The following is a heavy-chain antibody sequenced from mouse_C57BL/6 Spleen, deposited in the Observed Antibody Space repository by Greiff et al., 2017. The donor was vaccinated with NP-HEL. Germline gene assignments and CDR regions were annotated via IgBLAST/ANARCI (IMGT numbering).Heavy chain of an antibody. D-gene: IGHD2-10*02. Sequence: EVKLVESGGGLVKPGGSLKLSCAASGFTFSDYGMHWVRQAPEKGLEWVAYISSGSSTIYYADTVKGRFTISRDNAKNTLFLQMTRLRSEDTAMYYCARDRYGTRAMDYWGQGTSVTVSS. J-gene: IGHJ4*01. CDR1: GFTFSDYG. CDR2: ISSGSSTI. V-gene: IGHV5-17*01. CDR3: ARDRYGTRAMDY.